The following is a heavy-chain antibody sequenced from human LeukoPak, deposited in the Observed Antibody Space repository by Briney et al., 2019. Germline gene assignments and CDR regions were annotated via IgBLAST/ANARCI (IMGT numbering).Heavy chain of an antibody. V-gene: IGHV4-59*01. Sequence: KPSETLSLTCTVSGGSISSYYWSWIRQPPGKGLEWIGYIYYSGSTNYNPSLKSRVTISVDTSKNQFSLKLSSVTAADTAVYYCARDVGGWQQLVLGSVGHGMDVWGQGTMVTVSS. D-gene: IGHD6-13*01. CDR1: GGSISSYY. CDR2: IYYSGST. CDR3: ARDVGGWQQLVLGSVGHGMDV. J-gene: IGHJ6*02.